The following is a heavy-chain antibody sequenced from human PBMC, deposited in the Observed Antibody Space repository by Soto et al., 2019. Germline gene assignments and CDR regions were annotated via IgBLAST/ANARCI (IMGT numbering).Heavy chain of an antibody. CDR1: GYTLTELS. CDR3: ATTPYSSGWYGMFY. D-gene: IGHD6-19*01. CDR2: FDPEDGET. J-gene: IGHJ4*02. V-gene: IGHV1-24*01. Sequence: ASVKVSCKVSGYTLTELSMQWGRQALGKGLEWMGGFDPEDGETIYAQKFQGRVTMTEDTSTDTAYMELSSLRSEDTAVYYCATTPYSSGWYGMFYWGQGTLVTVSS.